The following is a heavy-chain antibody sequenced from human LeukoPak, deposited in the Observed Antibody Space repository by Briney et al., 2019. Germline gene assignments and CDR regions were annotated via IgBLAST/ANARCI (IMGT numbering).Heavy chain of an antibody. Sequence: GEPLKISCQGLGYSFSMYWIGWVRHMPGKGLEWMGVIDPSDSEITYSPSFQGHVTISVDKSANTAYLQWTTLKASDTALYYCARHRAVGGGHSTTWYTDYWGQGTLVSVSS. CDR2: IDPSDSEI. V-gene: IGHV5-51*01. D-gene: IGHD6-13*01. CDR3: ARHRAVGGGHSTTWYTDY. CDR1: GYSFSMYW. J-gene: IGHJ4*02.